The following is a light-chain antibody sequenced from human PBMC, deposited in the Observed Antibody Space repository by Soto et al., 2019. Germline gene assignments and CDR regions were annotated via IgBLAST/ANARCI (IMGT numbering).Light chain of an antibody. CDR1: QSISNW. CDR3: QQYYSYSFT. CDR2: DAS. J-gene: IGKJ3*01. Sequence: QMTQSPFTLSASVGDRVTNTCRASQSISNWLAWYQQKPGKAPNLLIYDASTLGGGVPSRFSGSGSGTDFTLTISCLQSEDFATYYCQQYYSYSFTFGPGTKVDIK. V-gene: IGKV1-5*01.